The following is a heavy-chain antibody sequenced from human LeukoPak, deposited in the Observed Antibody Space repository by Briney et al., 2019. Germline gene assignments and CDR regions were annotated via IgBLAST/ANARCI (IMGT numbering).Heavy chain of an antibody. CDR3: AMGGDFGLNWFDP. D-gene: IGHD3/OR15-3a*01. Sequence: ASVKVSCKASGYTFTGYFLHWVRQAPGQGLEWMGWINPNSGGTTYAQNFQGRVTMTRDTSISTAYMELSRLRSDDTAVYYCAMGGDFGLNWFDPWGQGTLVTVSS. V-gene: IGHV1-2*02. CDR1: GYTFTGYF. CDR2: INPNSGGT. J-gene: IGHJ5*02.